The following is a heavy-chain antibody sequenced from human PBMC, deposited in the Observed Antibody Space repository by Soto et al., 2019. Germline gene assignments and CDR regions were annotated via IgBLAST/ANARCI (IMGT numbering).Heavy chain of an antibody. CDR3: ARPYEGGYSSNHHYYYALDV. Sequence: QVQLVQSGAEVKKPGSSVKVSCKISGGTFSGYSISGVRQALGQGLEWRGGLVRIFGTRNYAQKFQDRVTITRDESATTAHMELSNLRSEDTAVYYCARPYEGGYSSNHHYYYALDVWGQGTAVTVSS. CDR2: LVRIFGTR. CDR1: GGTFSGYS. D-gene: IGHD3-22*01. V-gene: IGHV1-69*01. J-gene: IGHJ6*02.